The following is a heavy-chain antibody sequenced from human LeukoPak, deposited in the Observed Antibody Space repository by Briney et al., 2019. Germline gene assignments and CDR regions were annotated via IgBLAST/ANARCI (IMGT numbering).Heavy chain of an antibody. CDR1: GGSINNYY. CDR3: ARTSSGWYRNFDY. Sequence: PSETLSLTCTVSGGSINNYYWSWIRQPPGKGLEWIAYIYETGHTGYNPSLKTRVTISLDTSKNQFSLKLNSVTAADTAVYYCARTSSGWYRNFDYWGQGTLVTVSS. D-gene: IGHD6-19*01. J-gene: IGHJ4*02. CDR2: IYETGHT. V-gene: IGHV4-4*08.